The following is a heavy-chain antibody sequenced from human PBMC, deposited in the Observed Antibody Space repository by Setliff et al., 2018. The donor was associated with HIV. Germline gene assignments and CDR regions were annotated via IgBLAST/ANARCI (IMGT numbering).Heavy chain of an antibody. CDR1: GYSISSGYY. J-gene: IGHJ6*02. Sequence: PSETLSLTCAVSGYSISSGYYWGWIRQPAGKGLEWIGHIYTSGSTNYNPSVKSRVTMSVDTSKNQFSLKLSSVTAADTAVYYCVRASDLNYYGMDVWGQGTTVTVSS. CDR3: VRASDLNYYGMDV. V-gene: IGHV4-4*07. CDR2: IYTSGST.